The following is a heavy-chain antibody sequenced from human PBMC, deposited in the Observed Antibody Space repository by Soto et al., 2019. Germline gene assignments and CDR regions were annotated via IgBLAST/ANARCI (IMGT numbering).Heavy chain of an antibody. J-gene: IGHJ6*02. Sequence: SAPTLVNPTQTLTLTCTFSGFSLSSSGMCVSWIRQPPGKALEWLARIDWDDDKYYSTSLKTRLTISKDTSKNQVVLTMTNMDPVDTATYYCARIAHVTGGYSQYGMDVWGQGTTVTVSS. V-gene: IGHV2-70*11. CDR1: GFSLSSSGMC. D-gene: IGHD5-18*01. CDR2: IDWDDDK. CDR3: ARIAHVTGGYSQYGMDV.